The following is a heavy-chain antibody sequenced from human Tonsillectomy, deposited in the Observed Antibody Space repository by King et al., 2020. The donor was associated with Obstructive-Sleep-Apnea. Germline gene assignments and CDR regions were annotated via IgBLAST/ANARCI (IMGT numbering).Heavy chain of an antibody. CDR1: GGSISSYY. Sequence: VQLQESGPGLVKPSETLSLTCTVSGGSISSYYWSWIRQPPGKGLEWIGYIYYSGSTNYNPSLKSRVTISVDTSKNQFSLKLSSVTAADTAVYYCASSLVGATLLDYWGQGTLVAVSS. J-gene: IGHJ4*02. CDR2: IYYSGST. V-gene: IGHV4-59*01. D-gene: IGHD1-26*01. CDR3: ASSLVGATLLDY.